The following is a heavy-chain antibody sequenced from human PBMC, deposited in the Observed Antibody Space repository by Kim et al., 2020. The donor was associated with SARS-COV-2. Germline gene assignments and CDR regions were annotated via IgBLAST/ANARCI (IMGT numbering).Heavy chain of an antibody. CDR1: GYTFTSYA. CDR2: INTNTGNP. CDR3: ARDDPEWGATIPNY. J-gene: IGHJ4*02. D-gene: IGHD5-12*01. Sequence: ASVKVSCKASGYTFTSYAMNWVRQAPGQGLEWMGWINTNTGNPTYAQGFTGRFVFSLDTSVSTAYLQISSLKAEDTAVYYCARDDPEWGATIPNYWGQGTLVTVSS. V-gene: IGHV7-4-1*02.